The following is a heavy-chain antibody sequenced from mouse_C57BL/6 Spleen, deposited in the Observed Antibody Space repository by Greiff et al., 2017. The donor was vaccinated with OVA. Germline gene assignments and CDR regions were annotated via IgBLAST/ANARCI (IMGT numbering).Heavy chain of an antibody. CDR1: FSTFTSYC. CDR2: IYPGNSAT. CDR3: TRSYGSSYPAWFAY. Sequence: VPLQQSVSVLARPGASVKMSFKSSFSTFTSYCLHWLKQSPGPGLAWIGAIYPGNSATSSNQKFKGKAKLTAVTSASTAYMELSSLTNEDSAVYYCTRSYGSSYPAWFAYWGQGTLVTVSA. J-gene: IGHJ3*01. D-gene: IGHD1-1*01. V-gene: IGHV1-5*01.